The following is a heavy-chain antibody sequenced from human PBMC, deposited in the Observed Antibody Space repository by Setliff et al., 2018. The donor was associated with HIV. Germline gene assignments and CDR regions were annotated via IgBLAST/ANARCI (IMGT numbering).Heavy chain of an antibody. CDR1: GFTFSSYG. J-gene: IGHJ6*02. V-gene: IGHV3-30*03. CDR2: ISYDGSNK. CDR3: ARGDDSSGYYYGMDV. Sequence: LGGSLRLSCAASGFTFSSYGMHWVRQAPGKGLEWGAVISYDGSNKYYADSVKGRFTISRDNSKNTLYLQMNSLRAEDTAVYYCARGDDSSGYYYGMDVWGQGTTVTVSS. D-gene: IGHD3-22*01.